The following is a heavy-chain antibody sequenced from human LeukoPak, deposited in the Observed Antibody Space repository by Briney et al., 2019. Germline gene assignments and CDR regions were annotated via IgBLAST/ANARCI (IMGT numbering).Heavy chain of an antibody. CDR1: GYTFTSYD. CDR2: MNPNSGNT. CDR3: ARAGRYYDSSGYYYLDY. V-gene: IGHV1-8*01. J-gene: IGHJ4*02. D-gene: IGHD3-22*01. Sequence: ASVKVSCKASGYTFTSYDINWVRQAPGQGLEWMGWMNPNSGNTGYAQKFQGRVTMTRNTSISTAYMELRSLRSDDTAVYYCARAGRYYDSSGYYYLDYWGQGTLVTVSS.